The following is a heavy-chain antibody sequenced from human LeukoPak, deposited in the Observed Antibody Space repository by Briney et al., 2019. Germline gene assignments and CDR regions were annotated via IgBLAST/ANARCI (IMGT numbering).Heavy chain of an antibody. V-gene: IGHV7-4-1*02. D-gene: IGHD4-17*01. Sequence: GASVKVSCKASGYTFTSYAMNWVRQAPGQGLEWMGWINTNTGIPTSAQGFTGRFVFSLDTSVSTAYLQISSLKAEDTAVYYCARDGDDYGDLRLDYWGQGTLVTVSS. CDR3: ARDGDDYGDLRLDY. CDR1: GYTFTSYA. J-gene: IGHJ4*02. CDR2: INTNTGIP.